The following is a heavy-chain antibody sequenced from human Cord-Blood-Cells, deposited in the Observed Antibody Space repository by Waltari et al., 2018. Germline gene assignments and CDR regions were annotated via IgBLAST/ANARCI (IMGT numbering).Heavy chain of an antibody. CDR3: ARQPGYDFWSGYYRAFDI. Sequence: QLQLQESGPGLVKPSETLSLTCTVSGGSISSSSYYWGWIRQPPGKGLEWIGSIYYSGSTYDHPSLKNRVTISVDTSKNQFSLKLSSVTAADTAVYYCARQPGYDFWSGYYRAFDIWGQGTMVTVSS. V-gene: IGHV4-39*01. CDR2: IYYSGST. CDR1: GGSISSSSYY. J-gene: IGHJ3*02. D-gene: IGHD3-3*01.